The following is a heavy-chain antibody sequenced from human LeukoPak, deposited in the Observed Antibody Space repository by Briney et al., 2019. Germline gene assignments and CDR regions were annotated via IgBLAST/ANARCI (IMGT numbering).Heavy chain of an antibody. J-gene: IGHJ4*02. Sequence: PGGSLRLSCAASGFAFSIYAIHWVRQAPGKGLEWVAFISYDGNNQYYADSVKGRFTISRDNSKNTLYLQMNSLRAEDTAVYYCAKDLLVSRIAAGFDYWGQGTLVTVSS. CDR3: AKDLLVSRIAAGFDY. D-gene: IGHD6-6*01. CDR1: GFAFSIYA. CDR2: ISYDGNNQ. V-gene: IGHV3-30-3*01.